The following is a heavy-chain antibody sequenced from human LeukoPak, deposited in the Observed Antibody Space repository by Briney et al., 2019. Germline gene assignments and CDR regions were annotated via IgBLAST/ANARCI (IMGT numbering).Heavy chain of an antibody. CDR2: ISGNGGST. D-gene: IGHD3-22*01. J-gene: IGHJ4*02. Sequence: GGSLRLSCVASGFSFSSYVMNWVRQAPGTGLEWVSAISGNGGSTYYADSVKGRFTISRDNSKNTLYLQMNSLRAEDTAVYYCAKEGDSSGYSHYFDYWGQGTLVTVSS. V-gene: IGHV3-23*01. CDR1: GFSFSSYV. CDR3: AKEGDSSGYSHYFDY.